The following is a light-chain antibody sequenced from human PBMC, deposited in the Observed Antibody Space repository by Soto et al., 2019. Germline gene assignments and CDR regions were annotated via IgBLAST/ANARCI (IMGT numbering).Light chain of an antibody. CDR2: ATS. J-gene: IGKJ2*03. Sequence: EVVLTQSPGTLSLSPGERVTLSCRASQSISGIYLAWYQQKPGQAPRLLIYATSSRATGIPDGFSGSGSGTDFTLTISSLEPEDFAVYYCQQYGDGNSPRYSFGQGTRLDIK. V-gene: IGKV3-20*01. CDR1: QSISGIY. CDR3: QQYGDGNSPRYS.